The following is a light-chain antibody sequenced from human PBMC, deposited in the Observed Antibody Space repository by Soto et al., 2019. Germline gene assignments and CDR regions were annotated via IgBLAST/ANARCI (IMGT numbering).Light chain of an antibody. J-gene: IGKJ2*01. CDR3: PHTYSTPYT. CDR1: QRISSC. V-gene: IGKV1-39*01. CDR2: AAS. Sequence: DNQMTQSPSSLSASVGDRVTITYWASQRISSCLNWYQQNPGKAPKLLIYAASSLQSGVPSRFSGGGSGTDFTLTISSLEPEDFAIYYCPHTYSTPYTFGQGTKVDVK.